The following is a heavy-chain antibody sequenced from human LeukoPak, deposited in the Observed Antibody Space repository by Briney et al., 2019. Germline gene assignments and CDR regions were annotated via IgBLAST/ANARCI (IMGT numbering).Heavy chain of an antibody. CDR1: GGSISSSSYY. V-gene: IGHV4-39*07. CDR2: IYYSGST. J-gene: IGHJ3*02. Sequence: PSETLSLTCTVSGGSISSSSYYWGWIRQPPGKGLEWIGSIYYSGSTYYNPSLKSRVTISVDTSKNQFSLKLSSVTAADTAVYYCARGVRVVGADDAFDIWGQGTMVTVSS. CDR3: ARGVRVVGADDAFDI. D-gene: IGHD1-26*01.